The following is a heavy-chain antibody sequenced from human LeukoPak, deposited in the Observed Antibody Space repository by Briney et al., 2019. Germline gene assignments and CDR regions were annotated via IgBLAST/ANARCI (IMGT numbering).Heavy chain of an antibody. CDR3: AKEPRNAGRIQLWFSGDAFDI. V-gene: IGHV3-23*01. Sequence: GGSLRLSCAASGFTFSSYAMSWVRQAPGKGLEWVSAISGSGGSTYYADSVKGRFIISRDDSKNTLYLQMNSLRAEDTAVYYCAKEPRNAGRIQLWFSGDAFDIWGQGTMVTVSS. J-gene: IGHJ3*02. CDR2: ISGSGGST. CDR1: GFTFSSYA. D-gene: IGHD5-18*01.